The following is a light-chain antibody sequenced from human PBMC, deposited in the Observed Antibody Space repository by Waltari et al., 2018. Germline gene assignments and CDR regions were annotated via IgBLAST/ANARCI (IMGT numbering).Light chain of an antibody. CDR3: QQYDTWPPYT. J-gene: IGKJ2*01. V-gene: IGKV3-15*01. Sequence: IVMTQSPATLSVSPGERATLSCRASQRISSHLAWYQQKPGQAPRLLIYDASTRATDIPARFSGSGSGTGFTLTISSLQSEDIAVYYCQQYDTWPPYTFGQGTKLEIK. CDR1: QRISSH. CDR2: DAS.